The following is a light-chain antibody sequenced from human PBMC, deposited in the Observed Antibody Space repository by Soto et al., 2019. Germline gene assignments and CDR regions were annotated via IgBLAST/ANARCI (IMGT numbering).Light chain of an antibody. CDR2: AAS. CDR1: QGIIDY. J-gene: IGKJ1*01. V-gene: IGKV1-27*01. CDR3: QKYNSAPRT. Sequence: DIQMTQSPSSLSASVGDRVTITCRASQGIIDYLAWYQQKPGKAPKLLIYAASTLQSGVPSRFSGSGAGTDFTLTISTLQPEEVATYYCQKYNSAPRTFGQGTKVEIK.